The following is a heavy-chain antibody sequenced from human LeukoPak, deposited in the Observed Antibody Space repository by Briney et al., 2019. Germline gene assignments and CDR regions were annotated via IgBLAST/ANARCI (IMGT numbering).Heavy chain of an antibody. CDR3: AKDSILGSERPKQFDY. V-gene: IGHV3-23*01. CDR2: ISGGGGST. CDR1: GFTFSNYG. Sequence: GGSLRLSCAASGFTFSNYGMNWVRQAPGKGLEWVSTISGGGGSTYYADSVKGRFTISGDNSKNTLYLQMNSLRAEDTAVYYCAKDSILGSERPKQFDYWGQGTLVTVSS. D-gene: IGHD3-3*02. J-gene: IGHJ4*02.